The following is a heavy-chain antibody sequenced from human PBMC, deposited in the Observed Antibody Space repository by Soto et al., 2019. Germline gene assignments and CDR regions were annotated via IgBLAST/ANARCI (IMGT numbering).Heavy chain of an antibody. CDR3: ARAPRSIAARRFDY. CDR1: GYTFTSYG. V-gene: IGHV1-18*04. Sequence: QVQLVQSGAEVKKPGASVTVSCKASGYTFTSYGISWVRQAPGQGREWMGWIRAYNGNTNYAQKLQGRVTMATDTTTSTAYMERRSLGSDDTAVYYCARAPRSIAARRFDYWGQGTLVTVSS. J-gene: IGHJ4*02. CDR2: IRAYNGNT. D-gene: IGHD6-6*01.